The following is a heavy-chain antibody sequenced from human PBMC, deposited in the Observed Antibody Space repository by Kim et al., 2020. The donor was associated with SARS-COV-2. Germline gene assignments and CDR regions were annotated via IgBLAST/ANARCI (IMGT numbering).Heavy chain of an antibody. CDR1: GFTFSRYC. CDR2: IYSDGSTK. J-gene: IGHJ4*02. Sequence: GGSLRLSCAASGFTFSRYCMHWVRQAPGKGLEWVAVIYSDGSTKYYADSVRGRFTISRDNTKNTLFLQMNSLKAEDTAVYCCANREHEYDRDYWGQGILV. D-gene: IGHD6-6*01. CDR3: ANREHEYDRDY. V-gene: IGHV3-NL1*01.